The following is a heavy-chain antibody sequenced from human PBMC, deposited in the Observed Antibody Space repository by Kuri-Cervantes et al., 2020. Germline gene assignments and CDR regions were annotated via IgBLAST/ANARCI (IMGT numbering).Heavy chain of an antibody. D-gene: IGHD3-10*01. CDR3: ARLSYYGSGSYWGPLDV. J-gene: IGHJ6*02. CDR1: GDSVSSNSAA. V-gene: IGHV6-1*01. Sequence: LRLSCAISGDSVSSNSAAWNWIRQSPSRGLEWLGRTYYRSKWYNDYAVSVKSRITINPDTSKNQFSLQLNSVTPEDTAVYYCARLSYYGSGSYWGPLDVWGQGTTVTVSS. CDR2: TYYRSKWYN.